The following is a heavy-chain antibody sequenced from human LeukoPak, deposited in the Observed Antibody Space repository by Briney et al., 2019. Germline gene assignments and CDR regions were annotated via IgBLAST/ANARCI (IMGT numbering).Heavy chain of an antibody. D-gene: IGHD6-13*01. V-gene: IGHV3-23*01. J-gene: IGHJ4*02. Sequence: GGSLRLSCTASGFTFSTYAMSWVRQAPGKGREWVSSISGRAYRTYYADSVKGRFTVSWDSSKNTLYLQMNSLRAEDTAVYYCAKSFSSSWYMTFDYWGQGTLVTVSS. CDR1: GFTFSTYA. CDR3: AKSFSSSWYMTFDY. CDR2: ISGRAYRT.